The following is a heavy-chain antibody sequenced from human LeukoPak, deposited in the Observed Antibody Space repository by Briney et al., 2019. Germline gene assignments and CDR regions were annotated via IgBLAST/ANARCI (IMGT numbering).Heavy chain of an antibody. CDR2: ISAYNGNT. J-gene: IGHJ4*02. CDR3: ARLGVVPAAPYYFDY. D-gene: IGHD2-2*01. Sequence: GASVKVSCKASGYTFTSYGISWVRKAPGQGLEWWEWISAYNGNTNYAQKLQGRVTMTTDTSTSTAYMELRSLRSDDTAVYYCARLGVVPAAPYYFDYWGQGTLVTVSS. CDR1: GYTFTSYG. V-gene: IGHV1-18*04.